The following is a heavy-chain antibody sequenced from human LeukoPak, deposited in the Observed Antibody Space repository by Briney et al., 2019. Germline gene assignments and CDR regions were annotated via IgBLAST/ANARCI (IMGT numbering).Heavy chain of an antibody. J-gene: IGHJ4*02. CDR2: INHSGST. CDR3: ARVFGGLWYGDY. Sequence: SETLSLTCAVYGGSFSGYYWSWIRQPPGKGLEWIGEINHSGSTNYNPSLKSRVTISVDTSKNQFSLKLSSVTAADTAVYYCARVFGGLWYGDYWGQGTLVTVSS. CDR1: GGSFSGYY. D-gene: IGHD6-13*01. V-gene: IGHV4-34*01.